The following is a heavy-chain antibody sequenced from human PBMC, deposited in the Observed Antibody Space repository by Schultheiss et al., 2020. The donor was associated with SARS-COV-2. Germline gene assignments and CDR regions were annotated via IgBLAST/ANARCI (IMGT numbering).Heavy chain of an antibody. CDR1: GFTFSSYS. V-gene: IGHV3-21*01. D-gene: IGHD5-12*01. Sequence: GGSLRLSCAASGFTFSSYSMNWVRQAPGKGLEWVSSISSSSSYIYYADSVKGRFTISRDNAKNSLYLQMNSLRAEDTAVYYCARTGLRFYYYGMDVWGQGTKVTVSS. J-gene: IGHJ6*02. CDR2: ISSSSSYI. CDR3: ARTGLRFYYYGMDV.